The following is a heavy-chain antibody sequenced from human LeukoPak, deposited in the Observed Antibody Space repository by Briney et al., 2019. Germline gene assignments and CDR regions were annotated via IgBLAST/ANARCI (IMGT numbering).Heavy chain of an antibody. J-gene: IGHJ6*03. V-gene: IGHV1-2*02. CDR1: GYIFTGYY. CDR3: ARDVAARPYYYMDV. CDR2: INPNSGDT. D-gene: IGHD6-6*01. Sequence: ASVKVSCKASGYIFTGYYMHWVRQAPGQGLEWMGWINPNSGDTNYAQKFQGRVTMTRDTSISTAYMELSSLRSDDTAVYYCARDVAARPYYYMDVWGKGTTVTVSS.